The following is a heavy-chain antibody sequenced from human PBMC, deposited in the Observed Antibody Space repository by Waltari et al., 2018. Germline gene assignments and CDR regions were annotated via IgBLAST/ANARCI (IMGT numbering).Heavy chain of an antibody. CDR1: GGTFSSYA. CDR2: IIPILGTA. CDR3: ARADYDILTGYSKLDY. V-gene: IGHV1-69*13. Sequence: QVQLVQSGAEVKKPGSSVKVSCKASGGTFSSYAISWVRQAPGQGLEWRVMIIPILGTANYAQKFQGRVTSTADKSTSTAYMELSSLGSEDTAVYYCARADYDILTGYSKLDYWGQGTLVTVSS. J-gene: IGHJ4*02. D-gene: IGHD3-9*01.